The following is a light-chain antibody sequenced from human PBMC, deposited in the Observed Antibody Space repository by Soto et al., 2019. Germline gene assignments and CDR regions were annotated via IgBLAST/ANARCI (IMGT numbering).Light chain of an antibody. V-gene: IGKV1-5*01. CDR3: QHYAFLST. Sequence: IQMSESHSTLSSLDGASGTVPWRASQSISNNCAWYQQKPGNAPTVLIFEAAHGDPGVAARSSASGSGTDFSLTISRLHPDDSAPYYCQHYAFLSTFGQATKV. J-gene: IGKJ1*01. CDR2: EAA. CDR1: QSISNN.